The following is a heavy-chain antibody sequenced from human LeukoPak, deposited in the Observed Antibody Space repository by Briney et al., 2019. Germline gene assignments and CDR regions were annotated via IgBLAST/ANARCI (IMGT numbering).Heavy chain of an antibody. Sequence: GRSLRLSCAASGFTFSSYGMHWVRQAPGKGLGWVSVIYSGGSTYYADSVKGRFTISRDNSKNTLYLQMNSLRAEDTAVYYCARGRPSAGGDYWGQGTLVTVSS. CDR1: GFTFSSYG. CDR2: IYSGGST. D-gene: IGHD1-14*01. CDR3: ARGRPSAGGDY. V-gene: IGHV3-NL1*01. J-gene: IGHJ4*02.